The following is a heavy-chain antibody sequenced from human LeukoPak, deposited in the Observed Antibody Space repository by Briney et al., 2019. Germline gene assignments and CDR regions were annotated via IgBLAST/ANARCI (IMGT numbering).Heavy chain of an antibody. CDR2: VDPEDGET. CDR1: GYTFTDYY. D-gene: IGHD1-1*01. J-gene: IGHJ4*02. V-gene: IGHV1-69-2*01. Sequence: ASVKVSCKVSGYTFTDYYMHWVQQAPGKGLEWMGLVDPEDGETIYAEKFQGRVTITADTSTDTAYMELSSLRSEDTAVYYCANSLEDSPADYRGQGTLVTVSS. CDR3: ANSLEDSPADY.